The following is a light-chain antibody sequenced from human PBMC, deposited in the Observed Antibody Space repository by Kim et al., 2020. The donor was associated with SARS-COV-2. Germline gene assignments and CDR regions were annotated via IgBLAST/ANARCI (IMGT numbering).Light chain of an antibody. CDR2: DAS. V-gene: IGKV3-15*01. Sequence: EIVMTQSPATLSVSPGERVTLSCRASQSVSRSLAWYQQKSGQAPRLLIYDASTRATDIPDRFSGDGSGTEFTLTISGLQSEDFALYHCPQYNYWPPWTFGQGTKVDIK. J-gene: IGKJ1*01. CDR3: PQYNYWPPWT. CDR1: QSVSRS.